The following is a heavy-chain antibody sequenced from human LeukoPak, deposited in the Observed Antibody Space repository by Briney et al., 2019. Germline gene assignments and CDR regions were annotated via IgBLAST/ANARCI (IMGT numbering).Heavy chain of an antibody. CDR1: GFTFSTYA. CDR2: ISISSSTI. V-gene: IGHV3-48*02. D-gene: IGHD2-15*01. Sequence: GGSLRLSSAASGFTFSTYAMSSVRHAPRKGLEWGSYISISSSTIYYADSVKGRFTISRDNAKNSLYLQMNSPRDEDTGVYYCAREGTARAANIDYWGQGTLVTVSS. J-gene: IGHJ4*02. CDR3: AREGTARAANIDY.